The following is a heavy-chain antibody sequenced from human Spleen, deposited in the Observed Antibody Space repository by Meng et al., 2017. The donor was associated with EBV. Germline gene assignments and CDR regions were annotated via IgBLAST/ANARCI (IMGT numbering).Heavy chain of an antibody. J-gene: IGHJ4*02. Sequence: QVQLVQSGSELKGPGASVKVSCKASGYTFTSVGVNWVRQAPGQGLEWMGWINTETGSPMYAQDFTGRFVFSLDTSVNTAYLQINSLRAEDTAVYYCARNVGGGSYYFYWGQGTLVTVSS. CDR1: GYTFTSVG. V-gene: IGHV7-4-1*02. CDR3: ARNVGGGSYYFY. CDR2: INTETGSP. D-gene: IGHD1-26*01.